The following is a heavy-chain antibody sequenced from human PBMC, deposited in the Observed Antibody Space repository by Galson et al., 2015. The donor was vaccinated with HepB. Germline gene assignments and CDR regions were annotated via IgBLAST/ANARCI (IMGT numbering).Heavy chain of an antibody. CDR3: ARGGDILTGYQSYFDF. CDR1: GFTFSGYW. J-gene: IGHJ4*02. V-gene: IGHV3-74*01. Sequence: SLRLSCAASGFTFSGYWIHWVRQAPGKGLVWVSRVNGEGSGTSYAGSVKGRFTISRDNAKNTLYLQMNSLRAEDTAVYYCARGGDILTGYQSYFDFWGQGTLVTVSS. CDR2: VNGEGSGT. D-gene: IGHD3-9*01.